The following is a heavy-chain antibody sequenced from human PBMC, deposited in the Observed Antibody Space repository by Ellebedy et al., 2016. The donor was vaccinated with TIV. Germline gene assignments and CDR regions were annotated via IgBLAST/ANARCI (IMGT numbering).Heavy chain of an antibody. CDR3: TRNPRKAPDNQPFDS. CDR2: ISSQRYGRRP. D-gene: IGHD2-2*01. J-gene: IGHJ4*02. CDR1: GFTFRDYA. V-gene: IGHV3-49*03. Sequence: GESLKISCVTSGFTFRDYAMVWFRQAPGKGLEWVGFISSQRYGRRPEYAASVKDRFIISRDDSRSIVYLQMSSLQGEDTAVYFCTRNPRKAPDNQPFDSWGQGTLVTVSS.